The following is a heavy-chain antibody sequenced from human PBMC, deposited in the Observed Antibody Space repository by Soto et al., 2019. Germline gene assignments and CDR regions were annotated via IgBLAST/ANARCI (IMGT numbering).Heavy chain of an antibody. D-gene: IGHD3-10*02. CDR1: GGSISSSSYY. Sequence: QLQLQESGPGLVKPSETLSLTCTVSGGSISSSSYYWGWIRQPPGKGLEWIGSIYYSGSTYYNPSLKSRVTISVDTSKNQFSLKLSSVTAADTAVYYCAVVLYYYYMDVWGKGTTVTVSS. V-gene: IGHV4-39*01. CDR2: IYYSGST. CDR3: AVVLYYYYMDV. J-gene: IGHJ6*03.